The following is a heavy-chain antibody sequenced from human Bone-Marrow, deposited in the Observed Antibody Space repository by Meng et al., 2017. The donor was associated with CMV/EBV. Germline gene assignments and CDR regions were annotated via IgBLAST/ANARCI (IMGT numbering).Heavy chain of an antibody. CDR3: AKPTPYCSSTSCWSDY. Sequence: GFTFSRYAMTWGRQAQGKGLEWVSVVSSGSSNTYYADSVKGRFTVSRDNSKNTVYLQMNSLRAEDTAVYYCAKPTPYCSSTSCWSDYWGQGTLVTVSS. CDR1: GFTFSRYA. V-gene: IGHV3-23*03. D-gene: IGHD2-2*01. CDR2: VSSGSSNT. J-gene: IGHJ4*02.